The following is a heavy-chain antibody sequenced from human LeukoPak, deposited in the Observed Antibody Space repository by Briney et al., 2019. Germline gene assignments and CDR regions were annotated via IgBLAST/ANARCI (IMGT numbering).Heavy chain of an antibody. CDR3: ARVYSSSPSFDY. V-gene: IGHV4-39*07. Sequence: PSETLSLTCTVSGGSVSSGTYYWSWIRQPPGKGLEWIGEINHSGSTNYNPSLKSRVTISVDTSKNQFSLKLSSVTAADTAVYYCARVYSSSPSFDYWGQGTLVTVSS. D-gene: IGHD6-6*01. CDR2: INHSGST. CDR1: GGSVSSGTYY. J-gene: IGHJ4*02.